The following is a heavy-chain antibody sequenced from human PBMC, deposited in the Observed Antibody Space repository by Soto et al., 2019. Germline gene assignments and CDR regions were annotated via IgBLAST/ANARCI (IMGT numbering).Heavy chain of an antibody. J-gene: IGHJ6*01. CDR1: GGSFSGYY. CDR3: ASLAYYDSTGYNHYYYCGIDV. CDR2: INHSGST. V-gene: IGHV4-34*01. Sequence: SETLSLTCAVYGGSFSGYYWSWIRQPPGKGLEWIGEINHSGSTNYNPSLKIRVTISVDTSKNQFSLKLSSVTAADTALYYCASLAYYDSTGYNHYYYCGIDVCRKRPTVTVSS. D-gene: IGHD3-22*01.